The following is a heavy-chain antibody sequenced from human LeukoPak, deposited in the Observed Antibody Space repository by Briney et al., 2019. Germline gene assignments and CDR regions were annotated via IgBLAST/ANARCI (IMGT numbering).Heavy chain of an antibody. D-gene: IGHD1-26*01. Sequence: GGSLRLSCAASGLTFSSYAMSWVRQAPGKGLEWVSAISGSGGSTYYADSVKGRFTISRDNSKNTLYLQMNSLRAEDTAVYYCAKDPPPAGSGSYYFYYYYYMDVWGKGTTVTVSS. J-gene: IGHJ6*03. CDR3: AKDPPPAGSGSYYFYYYYYMDV. CDR1: GLTFSSYA. V-gene: IGHV3-23*01. CDR2: ISGSGGST.